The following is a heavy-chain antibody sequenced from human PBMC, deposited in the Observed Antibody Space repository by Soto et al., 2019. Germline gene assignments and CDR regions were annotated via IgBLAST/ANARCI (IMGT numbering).Heavy chain of an antibody. Sequence: LRLSCAASGFSFTSYGMHWVRQAPGKGLEWVAFISYDGNNKFYADSVKGRFTISRDNSKSTLYLQMNSLRTEDSTVYYCAKDFCSSSSCYGFYYYFYGMDVWGQVTTVTVSS. CDR1: GFSFTSYG. V-gene: IGHV3-30*18. J-gene: IGHJ6*02. D-gene: IGHD2-2*01. CDR2: ISYDGNNK. CDR3: AKDFCSSSSCYGFYYYFYGMDV.